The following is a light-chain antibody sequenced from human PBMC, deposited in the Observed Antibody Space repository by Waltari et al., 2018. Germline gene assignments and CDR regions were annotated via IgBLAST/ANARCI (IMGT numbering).Light chain of an antibody. CDR2: HAS. Sequence: ETVWTQSPGTLSLSQGERATLSCKASDSVGIYLAWYQQKPGPAPRLLIYHASNRATGIPDRFSGSGSGTDFSLTISRLEPEDSAVYYCQKYVSLPATFGQGTKVEI. CDR3: QKYVSLPAT. J-gene: IGKJ1*01. V-gene: IGKV3-20*01. CDR1: DSVGIY.